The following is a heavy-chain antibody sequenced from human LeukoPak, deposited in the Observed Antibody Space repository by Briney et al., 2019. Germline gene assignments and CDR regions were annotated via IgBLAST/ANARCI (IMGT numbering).Heavy chain of an antibody. J-gene: IGHJ6*03. V-gene: IGHV3-9*01. D-gene: IGHD6-6*01. CDR2: ISWNIGGI. CDR3: AKELIAMTSIAARVHKYYYYYMDV. CDR1: GFTLRIYA. Sequence: HPGGSLRLSCAASGFTLRIYAMGWVRQAPGKGLEWVSGISWNIGGIGYAYSVKGRFTISRDNAKNSLYLQMNSLRAEDTALYYCAKELIAMTSIAARVHKYYYYYMDVWGKGTTVTVSS.